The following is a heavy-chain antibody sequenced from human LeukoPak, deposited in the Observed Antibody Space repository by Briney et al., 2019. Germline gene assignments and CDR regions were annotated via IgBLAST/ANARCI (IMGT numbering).Heavy chain of an antibody. CDR3: ASRTNQRAIDY. CDR2: IAHDGGEE. V-gene: IGHV3-7*01. D-gene: IGHD2-8*01. J-gene: IGHJ4*02. Sequence: GGSLRLSFAASGFNFSVYWMSWVRQAPGKGLEWVANIAHDGGEEYYVESVKGRFTISRDNAKNSLYLQMNSLRAEDTAVYYCASRTNQRAIDYWGQGTLVTVSS. CDR1: GFNFSVYW.